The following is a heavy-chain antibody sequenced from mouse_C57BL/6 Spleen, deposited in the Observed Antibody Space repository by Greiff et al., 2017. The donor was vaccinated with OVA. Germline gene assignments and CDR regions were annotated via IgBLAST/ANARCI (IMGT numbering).Heavy chain of an antibody. CDR2: INYDGSST. CDR1: GFTFSDYY. Sequence: EVMLVESEGGLVQPGSSMKLSCTASGFTFSDYYMAWVRQVPEKGLEWVANINYDGSSTYYLDSLKSRFIISRDNAKNILYLQMSSLKSEDTATYYCARETAQATFDDWGQGTTLTVSS. V-gene: IGHV5-16*01. CDR3: ARETAQATFDD. J-gene: IGHJ2*01. D-gene: IGHD3-2*02.